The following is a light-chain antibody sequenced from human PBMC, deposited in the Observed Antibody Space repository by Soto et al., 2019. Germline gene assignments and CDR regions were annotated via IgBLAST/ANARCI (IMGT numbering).Light chain of an antibody. Sequence: EIVLTQSPGTLSLSPGERATLSCRASQSLRSSLAWYQQKPGQPPRLLIYGAFNRAAGIPARFSGSGSGTDFTLTISSLEPEDSAVYYCQQRNIWPPVTFGQGTRLEIK. J-gene: IGKJ5*01. V-gene: IGKV3-11*01. CDR2: GAF. CDR3: QQRNIWPPVT. CDR1: QSLRSS.